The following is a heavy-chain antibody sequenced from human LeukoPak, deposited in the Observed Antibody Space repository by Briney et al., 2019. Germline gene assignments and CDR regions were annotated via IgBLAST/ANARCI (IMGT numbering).Heavy chain of an antibody. CDR1: GFTFSSYA. CDR2: ISSNGGST. J-gene: IGHJ4*02. V-gene: IGHV3-64*01. D-gene: IGHD2-2*02. CDR3: ARDTYLDY. Sequence: QAGGSLRLSCAASGFTFSSYAMHGVRQAPGKGLEYVSAISSNGGSTYYANSVKGRFTISRDNSKNTLYLQMGSLRAEDMAVYYCARDTYLDYWGQGTLVTVSS.